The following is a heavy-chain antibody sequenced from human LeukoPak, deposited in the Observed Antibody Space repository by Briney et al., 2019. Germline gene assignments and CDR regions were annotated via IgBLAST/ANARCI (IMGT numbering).Heavy chain of an antibody. D-gene: IGHD3-22*01. J-gene: IGHJ4*02. CDR3: ARVYYDSSGYIDY. CDR2: IYYSGST. V-gene: IGHV4-59*01. Sequence: PSETLSLTCTVSGGSISSYYWSWIRQPPGKGLEWIGYIYYSGSTNYNPSLKSRVTISVDTSKNQFSLKLGSVTAADTAVYYCARVYYDSSGYIDYWGQGTLVTVSS. CDR1: GGSISSYY.